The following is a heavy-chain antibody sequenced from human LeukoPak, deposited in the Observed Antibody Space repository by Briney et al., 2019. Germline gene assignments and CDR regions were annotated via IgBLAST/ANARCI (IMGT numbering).Heavy chain of an antibody. CDR3: ARADDLVVFDM. V-gene: IGHV1-46*01. J-gene: IGHJ3*02. CDR1: GYTFTSYY. Sequence: ASVKVSCKASGYTFTSYYMHWVRQAPGQGLEWMGIINPSGGGTSYAQNFQCRVTMTWDTSTSTVYMELSGLRSEDTAVYYCARADDLVVFDMWAQVTMVTISS. D-gene: IGHD2-21*01. CDR2: INPSGGGT.